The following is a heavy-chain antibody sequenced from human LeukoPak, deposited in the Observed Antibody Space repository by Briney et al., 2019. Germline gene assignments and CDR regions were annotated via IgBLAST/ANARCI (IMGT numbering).Heavy chain of an antibody. Sequence: GESLKTSCKGSGYSFTTYWIGWVRQMPGKGLEWMGVIYPGDSDTRYSPSFQGQVTISVDKSISTAYLQWSSLKASDTAMYYCARHFGYCSSTSCYALPIDYWGQGTLVTVSS. CDR2: IYPGDSDT. CDR3: ARHFGYCSSTSCYALPIDY. CDR1: GYSFTTYW. V-gene: IGHV5-51*01. J-gene: IGHJ4*02. D-gene: IGHD2-2*03.